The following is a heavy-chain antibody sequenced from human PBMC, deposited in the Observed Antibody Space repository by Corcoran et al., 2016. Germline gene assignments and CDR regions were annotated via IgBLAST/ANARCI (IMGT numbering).Heavy chain of an antibody. Sequence: QVQLQQSGPGLVKPSQTLSLTCAISGASVSTISAAWNWIRQAPSRGLEWLGRTYYRSKWYNDYAVSVKSRVTINPDTSKNQFSLQLNSVTPDDTAVYYCAREAADAFDIWGQGTMVTVSS. J-gene: IGHJ3*02. CDR3: AREAADAFDI. V-gene: IGHV6-1*01. D-gene: IGHD2-15*01. CDR2: TYYRSKWYN. CDR1: GASVSTISAA.